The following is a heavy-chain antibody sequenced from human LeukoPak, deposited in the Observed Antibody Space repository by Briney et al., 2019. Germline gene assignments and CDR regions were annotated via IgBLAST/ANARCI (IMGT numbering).Heavy chain of an antibody. J-gene: IGHJ4*02. V-gene: IGHV3-48*02. Sequence: GGSLRLSCTVSGVSFNSFYMNWVRQAPGKGLEWISYIDTQSQTVYYADSTRGRFTISRDNAKNSLYLQINSLRDEDTALYYCAGGGDSGWAIDNWGQGTLVIVSS. CDR2: IDTQSQTV. CDR3: AGGGDSGWAIDN. D-gene: IGHD6-19*01. CDR1: GVSFNSFY.